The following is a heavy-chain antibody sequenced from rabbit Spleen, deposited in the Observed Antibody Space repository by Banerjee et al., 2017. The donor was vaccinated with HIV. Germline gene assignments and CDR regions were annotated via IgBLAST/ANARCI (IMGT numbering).Heavy chain of an antibody. V-gene: IGHV1S45*01. D-gene: IGHD8-1*01. CDR1: GFSFSSSYY. Sequence: QEQLVESGGGLVQPEGSLTLTCTASGFSFSSSYYMCWVRQAPGKGLEWIACIDSGSRDFTYYASWAKGRFTISKTSSTTVTLQMTSLTVADTATYFCARDTGSSFSSYGMDLWGQGTLVTVS. CDR2: IDSGSRDFT. CDR3: ARDTGSSFSSYGMDL. J-gene: IGHJ6*01.